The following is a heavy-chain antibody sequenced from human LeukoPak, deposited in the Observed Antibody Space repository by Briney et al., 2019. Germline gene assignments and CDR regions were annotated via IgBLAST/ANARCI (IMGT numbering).Heavy chain of an antibody. CDR1: GYSISSGYY. J-gene: IGHJ4*02. CDR2: IYHSGST. D-gene: IGHD1-26*01. CDR3: ARLAGDTPFDY. V-gene: IGHV4-38-2*02. Sequence: SETLSLTCTVSGYSISSGYYWGWIRQPPGKGLEWIGSIYHSGSTYYNPSPKSRVTISVDTSKNQFSLKLSSVTAADTAVYYCARLAGDTPFDYWGQGTLVTVSS.